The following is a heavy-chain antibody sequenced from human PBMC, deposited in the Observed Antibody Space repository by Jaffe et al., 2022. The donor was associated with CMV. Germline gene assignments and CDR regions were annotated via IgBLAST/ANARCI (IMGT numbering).Heavy chain of an antibody. Sequence: QVQLVQSGAEVKKPGASVKVSCKASGYTFTGYYMHWVRQAPGQGLEWMGWINPNSGGTNYAQKFQGRVTMTRDTSISTAYMELSRLRSDDTAVYYCARRSGILTGPISPTLYYYYGMDVWGQGTTVTVSS. J-gene: IGHJ6*02. CDR1: GYTFTGYY. CDR2: INPNSGGT. V-gene: IGHV1-2*02. D-gene: IGHD3-9*01. CDR3: ARRSGILTGPISPTLYYYYGMDV.